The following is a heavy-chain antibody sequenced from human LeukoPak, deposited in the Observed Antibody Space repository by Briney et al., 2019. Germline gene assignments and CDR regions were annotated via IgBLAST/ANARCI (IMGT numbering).Heavy chain of an antibody. D-gene: IGHD3-10*01. Sequence: PSETLSLTCTVSGGSTSTYYWTWIRQPPGKGLEWIGYIYYSGSTNYNPSLKSRVTISVDTSKNQFSLKLSSVTAADTAVYYCARDLRTSGSSLSWFDPWGQGTLVTVSS. CDR2: IYYSGST. J-gene: IGHJ5*02. CDR3: ARDLRTSGSSLSWFDP. CDR1: GGSTSTYY. V-gene: IGHV4-59*01.